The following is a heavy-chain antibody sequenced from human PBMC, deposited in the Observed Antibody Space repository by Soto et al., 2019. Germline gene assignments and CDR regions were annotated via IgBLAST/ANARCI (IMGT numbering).Heavy chain of an antibody. J-gene: IGHJ4*02. CDR3: ARWRANKYFDY. Sequence: LRLSCAASGFTFSSYAMSWVRQAPGKGLEWVSDVSASGGSTYYADSVKGRFTISRDNSKNTLYLQMNSLRAEDTAVYFCARWRANKYFDYWGQGTLVTVSS. D-gene: IGHD2-15*01. V-gene: IGHV3-23*01. CDR1: GFTFSSYA. CDR2: VSASGGST.